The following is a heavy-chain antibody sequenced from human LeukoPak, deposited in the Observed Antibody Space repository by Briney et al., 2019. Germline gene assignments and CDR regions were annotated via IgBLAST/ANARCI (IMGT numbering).Heavy chain of an antibody. J-gene: IGHJ4*02. V-gene: IGHV3-7*01. CDR2: IKQDGSEK. D-gene: IGHD3-22*01. CDR3: AAEGFYYDSSGYFDY. CDR1: GFTFSSYW. Sequence: LTGGSLRLSCAASGFTFSSYWMSWVRQSPGKGLEWVTNIKQDGSEKYYVDSVKGRFTISRDNAKNSLYLQMNSLRAEDTAVYYCAAEGFYYDSSGYFDYWGQGTLVTVSS.